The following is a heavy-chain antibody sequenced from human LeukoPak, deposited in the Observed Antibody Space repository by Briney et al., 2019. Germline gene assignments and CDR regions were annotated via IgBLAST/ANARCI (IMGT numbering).Heavy chain of an antibody. CDR1: GGSISSGGYS. CDR3: ARVAGGRDGYNQFDD. Sequence: PSQTLSLTCAVSGGSISSGGYSWSWIRQPPGKGLEWIGYIYHSGSTYYNPSLKSRVTISVDRSKNQFSLKLSSVTAADTAVCYCARVAGGRDGYNQFDDWGQGTLVTVSS. CDR2: IYHSGST. D-gene: IGHD5-24*01. J-gene: IGHJ4*02. V-gene: IGHV4-30-2*01.